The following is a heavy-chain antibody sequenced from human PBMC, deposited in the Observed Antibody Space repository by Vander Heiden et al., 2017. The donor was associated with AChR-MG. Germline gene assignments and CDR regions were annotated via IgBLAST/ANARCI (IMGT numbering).Heavy chain of an antibody. V-gene: IGHV3-23*01. CDR3: AKIFGVVISVVTGYYYMDV. Sequence: EVQLLESGGGLVQPGGSLRLSCAASGFTFSSYAMSWVRQAPGKGLEWVSAISGSGGSTYYADSVKGRFTISRDNSKNTLYLQMNSLRAEDTAVYYCAKIFGVVISVVTGYYYMDVWGKGTTVTVSS. CDR1: GFTFSSYA. J-gene: IGHJ6*03. CDR2: ISGSGGST. D-gene: IGHD3-3*01.